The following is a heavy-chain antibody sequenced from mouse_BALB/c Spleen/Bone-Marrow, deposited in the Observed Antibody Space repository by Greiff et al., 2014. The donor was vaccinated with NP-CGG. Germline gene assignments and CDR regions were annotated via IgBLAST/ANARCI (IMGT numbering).Heavy chain of an antibody. CDR2: INSDGGIT. J-gene: IGHJ4*01. Sequence: EVKLVESGGGLVQPGESLKLSCESNEYEFPSHDMSWVRKTPEKRLELVAAINSDGGITNYPDTMERRFPISRDNTKKTLYLQMSSLRSEDTALYYCARHGFYYAMDYWGQGTSVTVSS. CDR1: EYEFPSHD. V-gene: IGHV5-2*03. CDR3: ARHGFYYAMDY.